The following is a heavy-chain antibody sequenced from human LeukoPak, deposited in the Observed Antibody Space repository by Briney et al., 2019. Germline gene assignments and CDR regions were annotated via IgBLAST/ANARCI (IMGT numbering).Heavy chain of an antibody. V-gene: IGHV3-21*01. J-gene: IGHJ4*02. Sequence: GGSLRLSCAASGFTFSSYSMNWVRQAPGKGLEWVSSISSSSSYIYYADSVKGRFTISRDNAKNSLYLQMNSLRAEDTAVYYCARDVLNYYDSGGYWGQGTLVTVSS. D-gene: IGHD3-22*01. CDR1: GFTFSSYS. CDR3: ARDVLNYYDSGGY. CDR2: ISSSSSYI.